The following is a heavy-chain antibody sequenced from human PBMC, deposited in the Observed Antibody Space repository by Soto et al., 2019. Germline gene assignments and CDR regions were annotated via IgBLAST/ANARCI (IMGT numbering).Heavy chain of an antibody. CDR3: ASRSPAIDY. J-gene: IGHJ4*02. CDR2: IWHDGRNK. CDR1: GFTFSSFG. Sequence: PGGSLRLSCAASGFTFSSFGMHWVRQAPGKGLEWVAVIWHDGRNKYYADFVKGRFTISRDNSKNTLYLQMNSLRAEDTAVYYCASRSPAIDYWGQGTLVTVSS. D-gene: IGHD2-2*01. V-gene: IGHV3-33*01.